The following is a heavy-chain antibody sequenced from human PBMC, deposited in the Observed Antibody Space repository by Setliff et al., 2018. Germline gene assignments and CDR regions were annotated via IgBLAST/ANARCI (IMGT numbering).Heavy chain of an antibody. D-gene: IGHD2-21*01. CDR3: ATDVPYSYGALEM. CDR2: ISSSSSTI. CDR1: GFTFSSYS. V-gene: IGHV3-48*01. J-gene: IGHJ3*02. Sequence: GGSLRLSCAASGFTFSSYSMNWVRQAPGKGLEWVSYISSSSSTIYYAAPVKGRFTISRDDSRNMLNLQMNSLETEDTAVYYCATDVPYSYGALEMWGQGTTVTVSS.